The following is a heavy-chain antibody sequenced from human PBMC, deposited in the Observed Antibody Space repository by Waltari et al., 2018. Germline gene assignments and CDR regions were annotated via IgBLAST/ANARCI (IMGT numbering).Heavy chain of an antibody. CDR3: ARDPSTITVAGPGFDY. CDR2: ISYDGTKR. Sequence: QVQLVESGGGVVQPGKSLRISCAASGFTCSHYGMHWVRQAPGKGLEWVAVISYDGTKRYYGDSVKGRFTISRDNSENTLYLQMNSLKPEDTAVYYCARDPSTITVAGPGFDYWGQGTPVIVSS. J-gene: IGHJ4*02. D-gene: IGHD6-19*01. V-gene: IGHV3-30*03. CDR1: GFTCSHYG.